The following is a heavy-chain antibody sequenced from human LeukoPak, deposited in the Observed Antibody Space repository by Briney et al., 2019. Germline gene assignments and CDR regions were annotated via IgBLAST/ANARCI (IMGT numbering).Heavy chain of an antibody. CDR3: ARLNRENYYGSGSYGH. CDR1: GYTFTSYG. CDR2: ISAYNGNT. D-gene: IGHD3-10*01. J-gene: IGHJ4*02. V-gene: IGHV1-18*01. Sequence: ASVKVSCKASGYTFTSYGISWVRQAPGQGLEWMGWISAYNGNTNYAQKLQGRVTMTTDTSTSTAYVELRSLRSDDTAVYYCARLNRENYYGSGSYGHWGQGTLVTVSS.